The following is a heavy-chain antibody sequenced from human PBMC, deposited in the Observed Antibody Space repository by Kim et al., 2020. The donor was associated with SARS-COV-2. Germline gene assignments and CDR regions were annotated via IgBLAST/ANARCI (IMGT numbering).Heavy chain of an antibody. CDR1: GFTFSSFS. Sequence: GGSLRLSCAASGFTFSSFSMNWVRQAPGKGLEWVSTIYSTGGDTYYADSVKGRFTISRENSKNTLYLQMNSLRAEDTAVYYCAKDSYDSSGYYYPPVYRMDVWGQGTTVTVS. J-gene: IGHJ6*02. D-gene: IGHD3-22*01. CDR2: IYSTGGDT. V-gene: IGHV3-23*05. CDR3: AKDSYDSSGYYYPPVYRMDV.